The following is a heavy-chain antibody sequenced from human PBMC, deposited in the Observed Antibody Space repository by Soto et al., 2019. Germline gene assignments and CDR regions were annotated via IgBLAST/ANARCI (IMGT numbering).Heavy chain of an antibody. CDR1: GYSFTNYD. V-gene: IGHV1-18*01. CDR2: ISAYNGNT. Sequence: QVQLVQSEAEVKKPGASVKVSCKASGYSFTNYDISWVRQAPGHGLEWMGRISAYNGNTNYVQKIQGRVTMTTDTSACTAYLGLRSLKLDDTAFYYCARVPFPYYSSNWYVGAWFDPWGQGTLVTVSS. D-gene: IGHD6-13*01. CDR3: ARVPFPYYSSNWYVGAWFDP. J-gene: IGHJ5*02.